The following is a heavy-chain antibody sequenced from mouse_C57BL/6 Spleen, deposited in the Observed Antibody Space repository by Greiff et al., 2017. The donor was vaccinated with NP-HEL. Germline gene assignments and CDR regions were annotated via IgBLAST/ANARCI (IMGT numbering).Heavy chain of an antibody. CDR3: AREFITTVVAFDY. V-gene: IGHV1-82*01. J-gene: IGHJ2*01. Sequence: VQLQQSGPELVKPGASVKISCKASGYAFSSSWMNWVKQRPGKGLEWIGRIYPGDGDTNYNGKFKGKATLTADKSSSTAYMQLSSLTSEDSAVYFCAREFITTVVAFDYWGQGTTLTVSS. CDR2: IYPGDGDT. CDR1: GYAFSSSW. D-gene: IGHD1-1*01.